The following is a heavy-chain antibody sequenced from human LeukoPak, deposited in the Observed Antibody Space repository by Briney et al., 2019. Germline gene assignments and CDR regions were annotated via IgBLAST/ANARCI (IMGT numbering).Heavy chain of an antibody. CDR3: ARVDGYYDSSGYSGYNWFDP. D-gene: IGHD3-22*01. CDR2: ISAYNGNT. CDR1: GYTFTSYG. Sequence: ASVKVSCKASGYTFTSYGISWVRLAPGQGLEWMGWISAYNGNTNYAQKLQGRVTMTTDTSTSTAYMELRSLRSDDTAVYYCARVDGYYDSSGYSGYNWFDPWGQGTLVTVSS. V-gene: IGHV1-18*01. J-gene: IGHJ5*02.